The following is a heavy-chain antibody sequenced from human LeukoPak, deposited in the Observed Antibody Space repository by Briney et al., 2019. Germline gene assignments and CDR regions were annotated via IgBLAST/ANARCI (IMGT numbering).Heavy chain of an antibody. CDR2: ISSSGSAI. CDR1: GFPLSSYS. J-gene: IGHJ6*03. CDR3: ARAYYDFWSAPYYYYYMDV. Sequence: PGGSLRLSCAASGFPLSSYSINWVRQAPGKGLEWVSYISSSGSAIYYVDSVKGRFTISRDNAKNSLYLQMNSLRAEDTAVYYCARAYYDFWSAPYYYYYMDVWGKGTTVTVSS. D-gene: IGHD3-3*01. V-gene: IGHV3-48*04.